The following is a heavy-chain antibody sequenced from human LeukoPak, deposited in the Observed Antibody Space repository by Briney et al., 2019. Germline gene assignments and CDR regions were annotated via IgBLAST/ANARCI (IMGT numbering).Heavy chain of an antibody. Sequence: GGSLRLSCAASGFTIGYNFLTWVRQAPGKGLEWVSSIYDGAGTYYADSVKGRFTMSRDNSKSTLYLQMNSLRADDTAVYYCARGYSSPMGGQGILVTVSS. D-gene: IGHD6-13*01. V-gene: IGHV3-53*01. J-gene: IGHJ4*02. CDR3: ARGYSSPM. CDR1: GFTIGYNF. CDR2: IYDGAGT.